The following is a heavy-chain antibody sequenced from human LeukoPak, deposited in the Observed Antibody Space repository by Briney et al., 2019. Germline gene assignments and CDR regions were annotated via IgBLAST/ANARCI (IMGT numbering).Heavy chain of an antibody. V-gene: IGHV3-21*01. CDR3: ARVADIVVVPAATYFDY. CDR2: ISSSSSYI. D-gene: IGHD2-2*01. Sequence: GGSLRLSCAASGFTFSSYSMNWVRQAPGKGLEWVSSISSSSSYIYYADSVKGRFTISRDNAKNSLYLQMNSLRAEDTAVYYCARVADIVVVPAATYFDYWGQGTLVTVSS. CDR1: GFTFSSYS. J-gene: IGHJ4*02.